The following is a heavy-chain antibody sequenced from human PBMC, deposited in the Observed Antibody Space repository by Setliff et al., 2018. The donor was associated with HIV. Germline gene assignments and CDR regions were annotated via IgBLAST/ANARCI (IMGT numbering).Heavy chain of an antibody. J-gene: IGHJ4*02. CDR1: GYSISSGYY. CDR2: IHHSGNT. Sequence: PSETLSLTCPVSGYSISSGYYWGWIRQPPGRGLEWIGAIHHSGNTYYNPSLKSRVTISVDTSKNLFSLKVNSVTAADTAVYYCARATWLVHPFPLYYFDYWGQGTLVTVSS. D-gene: IGHD6-19*01. CDR3: ARATWLVHPFPLYYFDY. V-gene: IGHV4-38-2*02.